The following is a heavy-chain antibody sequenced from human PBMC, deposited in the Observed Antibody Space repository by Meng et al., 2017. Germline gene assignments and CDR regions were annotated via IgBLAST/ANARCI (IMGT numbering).Heavy chain of an antibody. CDR2: INPNSGGT. J-gene: IGHJ5*02. D-gene: IGHD6-25*01. V-gene: IGHV1-2*06. CDR1: GYTVTGYY. CDR3: ARGGYSSGVRVRHWFDP. Sequence: VELVQSGEEVKRPGASVKCSCTAFGYTVTGYYMHWVRQATGQGLEWMGRINPNSGGTNYAQKFQGRVTMTRDTSISTAYMELSRLRSDDTAVYYCARGGYSSGVRVRHWFDPWGQGTLVTVSS.